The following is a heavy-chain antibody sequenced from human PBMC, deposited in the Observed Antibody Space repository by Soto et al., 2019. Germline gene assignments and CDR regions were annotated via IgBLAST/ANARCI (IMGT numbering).Heavy chain of an antibody. V-gene: IGHV2-5*02. D-gene: IGHD3-10*01. CDR1: GFSLSTNVVS. CDR3: AYRSVVRGGFGY. Sequence: QITLKESGPTLVKPTQTLTLTCTFSGFSLSTNVVSVGWIRQPPGKALEWLALIYWDGATRYSPSLERRLTITKDTSKSQVVLTMTNMDPVDTATYYCAYRSVVRGGFGYWGQGTPVTFSS. CDR2: IYWDGAT. J-gene: IGHJ4*02.